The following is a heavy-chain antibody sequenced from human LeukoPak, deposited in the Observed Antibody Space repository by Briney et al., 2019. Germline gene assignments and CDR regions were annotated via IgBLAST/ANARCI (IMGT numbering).Heavy chain of an antibody. CDR2: LHADGIEK. Sequence: GGSLRLSCAASGFSLSGYWMSWVRQAPGKGLEWVARLHADGIEKYYVGSVKGRFTISRDNAKNYLYVQMNSLRVEDTAVYYCARGGYSFDYLGQGTLVTVSS. V-gene: IGHV3-7*01. CDR1: GFSLSGYW. J-gene: IGHJ4*02. CDR3: ARGGYSFDY. D-gene: IGHD5-12*01.